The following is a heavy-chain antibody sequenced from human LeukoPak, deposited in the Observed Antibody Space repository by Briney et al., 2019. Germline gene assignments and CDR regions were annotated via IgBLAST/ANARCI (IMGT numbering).Heavy chain of an antibody. CDR1: GGTFSSYA. CDR2: IIPIFGTA. D-gene: IGHD2-2*01. Sequence: ASVKVSCKASGGTFSSYAISWVRQAPGQGLEWMGGIIPIFGTANYAQKFQGRVTITADESTSTAYMELSSLRSEDTAVYYCARSIVPAAVDGFDYWGQGTLVTVSS. V-gene: IGHV1-69*13. J-gene: IGHJ4*02. CDR3: ARSIVPAAVDGFDY.